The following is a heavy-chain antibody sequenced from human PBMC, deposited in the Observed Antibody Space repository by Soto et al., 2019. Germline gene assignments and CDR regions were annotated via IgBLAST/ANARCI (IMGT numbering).Heavy chain of an antibody. V-gene: IGHV3-21*01. J-gene: IGHJ4*02. CDR1: GFTFSSYS. CDR2: ISSSSSYT. D-gene: IGHD6-19*01. Sequence: GGSLRLSCASPGFTFSSYSMNWVRQAPGKGLEWVSSISSSSSYTYYADSVKGRFTISRDNAKNSLYLQMNSLRAEDTAVYYCARDLTAVAGTDNWGQGTLVTVSS. CDR3: ARDLTAVAGTDN.